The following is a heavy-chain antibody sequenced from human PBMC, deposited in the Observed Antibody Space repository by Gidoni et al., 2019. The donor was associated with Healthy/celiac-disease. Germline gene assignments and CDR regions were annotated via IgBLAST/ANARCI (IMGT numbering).Heavy chain of an antibody. J-gene: IGHJ5*02. V-gene: IGHV4-30-4*01. D-gene: IGHD4-17*01. CDR1: DGSLSSGDYY. CDR3: AREMTTTNSDWFDP. CDR2: IYYSGST. Sequence: QVQLQESGPGLVKPSQTLSLTCTVSDGSLSSGDYYWSWIRQPPGKGLEWIGYIYYSGSTYYNPSLKSRVTISVDTSKNQFSLKLSSVTAADTAVYYCAREMTTTNSDWFDPWGQGTLVTVSS.